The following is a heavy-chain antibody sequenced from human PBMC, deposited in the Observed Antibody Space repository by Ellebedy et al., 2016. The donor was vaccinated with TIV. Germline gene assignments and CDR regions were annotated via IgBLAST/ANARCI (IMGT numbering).Heavy chain of an antibody. D-gene: IGHD3-10*01. Sequence: ASVKVSCKASGYTFTTYAINWVRQAPGQGLEWMGWISAYNGNTNYAQKLQGRVTMTTDTSTSTAYMELRSLRSDDTAVYYCARDDGSGSYDGIRVRFDPWGQGTLVTVSS. J-gene: IGHJ5*02. CDR3: ARDDGSGSYDGIRVRFDP. V-gene: IGHV1-18*01. CDR2: ISAYNGNT. CDR1: GYTFTTYA.